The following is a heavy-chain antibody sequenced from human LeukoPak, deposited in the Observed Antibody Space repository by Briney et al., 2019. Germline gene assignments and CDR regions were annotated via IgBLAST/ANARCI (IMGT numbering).Heavy chain of an antibody. CDR1: GGSFSGYY. D-gene: IGHD2-15*01. CDR3: ARGLGYCSGGSCYGYYHYGMDV. J-gene: IGHJ6*02. Sequence: SETLSLTCAVYGGSFSGYYWSWIRQPPGKGLEWIGEINHSGSTNYNPSLKSRVTISVDTSKNQFSLKLSSVTAADTAVYYCARGLGYCSGGSCYGYYHYGMDVWGQGTTVTVSS. CDR2: INHSGST. V-gene: IGHV4-34*01.